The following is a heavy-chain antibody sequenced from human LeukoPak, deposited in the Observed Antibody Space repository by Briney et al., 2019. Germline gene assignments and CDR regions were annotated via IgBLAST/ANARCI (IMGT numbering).Heavy chain of an antibody. CDR3: TTWQNVYYFDY. CDR2: IRSKAYGGTT. V-gene: IGHV3-49*04. Sequence: GSLRLSCTASGFTFGDYAMSWVRQAPGKGLEWVGFIRSKAYGGTTEYAASVKGRFTISRDDSKSIAYLQMNSLKTEDTAVCYCTTWQNVYYFDYWGQGTLVTVSS. J-gene: IGHJ4*02. CDR1: GFTFGDYA.